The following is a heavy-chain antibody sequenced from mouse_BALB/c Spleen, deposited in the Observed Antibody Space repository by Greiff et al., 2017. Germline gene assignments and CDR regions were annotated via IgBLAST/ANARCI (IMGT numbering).Heavy chain of an antibody. CDR2: ISSGGSYT. CDR1: GFTFSSYG. J-gene: IGHJ3*01. V-gene: IGHV5-6*01. CDR3: ARDPPAWFAY. Sequence: EVKLQESGGDLVKPGGSLKLSCAASGFTFSSYGMSWVRQTPDKRLEWVATISSGGSYTYYPDSVKGRFTISRDNAKNTLYLQMSSLKSEDTAMYYCARDPPAWFAYWGQGTLVTVSA.